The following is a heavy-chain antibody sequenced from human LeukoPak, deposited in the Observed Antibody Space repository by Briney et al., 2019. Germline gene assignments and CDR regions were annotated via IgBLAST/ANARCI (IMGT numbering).Heavy chain of an antibody. Sequence: ASVKVSCKASGYTFTGYYMHWARQAPGQGLEWMGWINPNSGGTNYAQKFQGRVTMTRDTSISTAYMELSRLRSDDTAVYYCARVMWFGELPAGNAFDIWGQGTMVTVSS. D-gene: IGHD3-10*01. CDR2: INPNSGGT. J-gene: IGHJ3*02. V-gene: IGHV1-2*02. CDR1: GYTFTGYY. CDR3: ARVMWFGELPAGNAFDI.